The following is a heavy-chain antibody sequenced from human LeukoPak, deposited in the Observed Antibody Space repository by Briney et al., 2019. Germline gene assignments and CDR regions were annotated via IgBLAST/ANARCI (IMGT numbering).Heavy chain of an antibody. V-gene: IGHV4-39*01. CDR2: IYYSGST. CDR1: GVSISSSSYY. D-gene: IGHD1-26*01. Sequence: SETLSLTCTVSGVSISSSSYYWGWIRQPPGKGLEWIASIYYSGSTYYNPSLKSRVTISGDTSKNQLSLKLSSLTSADTAVFYCARHEYSGSYYGLSWFDPWGQGTLVTVSS. J-gene: IGHJ5*02. CDR3: ARHEYSGSYYGLSWFDP.